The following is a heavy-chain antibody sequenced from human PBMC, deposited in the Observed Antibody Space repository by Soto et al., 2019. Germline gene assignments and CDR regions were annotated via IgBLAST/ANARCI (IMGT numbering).Heavy chain of an antibody. D-gene: IGHD3-3*01. V-gene: IGHV4-31*03. CDR1: GGSISSGGYY. J-gene: IGHJ3*02. Sequence: QVQLQESGPGLVKPSQTLSLTCTVSGGSISSGGYYWSWIRQHPGKGLEWIGYIYYSGSTYYNPSLKSRVTISVDTSKNQFSLKLSSVTAADTAVYYCARGLTIFGVVLMGVDDAFDIWGQGTMVTVSS. CDR3: ARGLTIFGVVLMGVDDAFDI. CDR2: IYYSGST.